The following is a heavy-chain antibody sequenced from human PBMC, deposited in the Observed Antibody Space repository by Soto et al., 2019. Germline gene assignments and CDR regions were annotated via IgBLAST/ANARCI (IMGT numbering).Heavy chain of an antibody. CDR2: ISDSGRST. CDR3: AKDLFDRGGFPPYPFYGLDV. CDR1: GFTFRTFA. D-gene: IGHD3-22*01. J-gene: IGHJ6*02. V-gene: IGHV3-23*01. Sequence: GGSLRLSCAVSGFTFRTFAVSWVRQAPGKGLEWVSGISDSGRSTYYADSVKGRFTMSTDRSKTTLYLQMSNLRGEDTAIYYCAKDLFDRGGFPPYPFYGLDVWGQGTTVTVSS.